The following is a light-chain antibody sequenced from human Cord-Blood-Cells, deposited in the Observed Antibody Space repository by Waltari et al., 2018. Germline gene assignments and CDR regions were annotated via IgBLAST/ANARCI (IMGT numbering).Light chain of an antibody. CDR1: QSLLHSNGYNY. J-gene: IGKJ2*03. V-gene: IGKV2-28*01. CDR3: MQALQTPYS. CDR2: LGS. Sequence: DIVMTQSTLSLPVTPGEPAPISCRSSQSLLHSNGYNYLDWYLQKPGQSPQLLIYLGSNRASGVPDRFSGSGSGTDFTLKISRVEAEDVGVYYCMQALQTPYSFGQGTKLEIK.